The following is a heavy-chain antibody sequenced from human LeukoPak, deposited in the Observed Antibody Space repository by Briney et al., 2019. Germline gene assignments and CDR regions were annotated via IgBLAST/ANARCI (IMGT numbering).Heavy chain of an antibody. D-gene: IGHD2-15*01. CDR3: ARDTAGVAPDAFDI. J-gene: IGHJ3*02. CDR2: ISSSSSTI. CDR1: GFTFSSYG. V-gene: IGHV3-48*02. Sequence: GGSLRLSCAASGFTFSSYGMNWVRQAPGKGLEWVSYISSSSSTIYYADSVKGRFTISRDNAKNSLYLQMNSLGDEDTAVYYCARDTAGVAPDAFDIWGQGTMVTVSS.